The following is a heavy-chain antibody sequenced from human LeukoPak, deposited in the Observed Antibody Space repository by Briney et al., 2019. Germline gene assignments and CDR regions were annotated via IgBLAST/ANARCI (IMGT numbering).Heavy chain of an antibody. D-gene: IGHD6-19*01. V-gene: IGHV3-23*01. J-gene: IGHJ4*02. Sequence: PGGSLRLSCAASGFTFSSYAMSWVRQAPGRGLEWVLAISSSVGTTYYTNSVKGRLTISRDNSRNTVYLQKHSLRAEDTAVYYCAKNSGWYEVDYWGQGTLVTVSS. CDR1: GFTFSSYA. CDR3: AKNSGWYEVDY. CDR2: ISSSVGTT.